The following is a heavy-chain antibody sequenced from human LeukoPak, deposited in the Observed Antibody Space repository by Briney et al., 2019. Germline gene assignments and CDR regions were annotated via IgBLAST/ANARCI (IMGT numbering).Heavy chain of an antibody. V-gene: IGHV1-69*04. D-gene: IGHD2-15*01. CDR3: ASEKDGYCSGGSGYVCAFDI. J-gene: IGHJ3*02. CDR1: GGTFTSYA. CDR2: TIPILGIA. Sequence: SVKVSCKASGGTFTSYAISWVRQAPGQGLEWMGMTIPILGIANYAQKFQGRVTITADKSTSTAYMELSSLRSEDTAVYYCASEKDGYCSGGSGYVCAFDIWGQGTMVTVSS.